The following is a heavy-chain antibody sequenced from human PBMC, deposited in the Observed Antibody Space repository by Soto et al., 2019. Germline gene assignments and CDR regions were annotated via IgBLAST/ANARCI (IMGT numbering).Heavy chain of an antibody. D-gene: IGHD3-22*01. Sequence: SETLSLTCTVSVGPISSYHWSWLRQPPGKGLEWIGNIYYSGSTNYNPSLKSRVTISVDTSKKQFSLKLSSVTAADTAVYYCARSVYSSGYVDAFDIWGQGTMVTVSS. CDR1: VGPISSYH. V-gene: IGHV4-59*01. J-gene: IGHJ3*02. CDR3: ARSVYSSGYVDAFDI. CDR2: IYYSGST.